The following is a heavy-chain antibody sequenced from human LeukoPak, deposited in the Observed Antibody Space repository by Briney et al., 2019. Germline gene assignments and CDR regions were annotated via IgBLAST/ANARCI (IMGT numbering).Heavy chain of an antibody. D-gene: IGHD5-18*01. CDR3: ARAIALYSSGRYFDY. V-gene: IGHV4-59*01. Sequence: SETLSLTCTVSSGSISSYYWSWIRQPPGKGLEWIGYIYYSGSTNYNPSLKSRVTISVDTSKNQFSLKLSSVTAADTAVYYCARAIALYSSGRYFDYWGQGTLVTVSS. J-gene: IGHJ4*02. CDR1: SGSISSYY. CDR2: IYYSGST.